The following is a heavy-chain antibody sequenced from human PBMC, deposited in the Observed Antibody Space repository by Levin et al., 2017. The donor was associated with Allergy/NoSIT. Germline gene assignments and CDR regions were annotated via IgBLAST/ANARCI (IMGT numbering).Heavy chain of an antibody. D-gene: IGHD6-19*01. CDR2: IKQDGSEK. CDR1: GFTFSSYW. Sequence: GGSLRLSCAASGFTFSSYWMSWVRQAPGKGLEWVANIKQDGSEKYYVDSVKGRFTISRDNAKNSLYLQMNSLRAEDTAVYYCARDGSGWYQYYFDYWGQGTLVTVSS. CDR3: ARDGSGWYQYYFDY. V-gene: IGHV3-7*01. J-gene: IGHJ4*02.